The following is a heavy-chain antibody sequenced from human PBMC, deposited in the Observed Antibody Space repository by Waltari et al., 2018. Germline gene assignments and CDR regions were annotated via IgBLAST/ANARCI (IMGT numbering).Heavy chain of an antibody. CDR1: GYSISSGYY. Sequence: QVQLQESGPGLVTPSETLSLTCAASGYSISSGYYWGWIRQPPGKGLEWIGSIYHSGSTYYNPSLKSRVTISVDTSKNQFSLKLSSVTAADTAVYYCARDAITYYDFWSGYHTRFDYWGQGTLVTVSS. D-gene: IGHD3-3*01. CDR2: IYHSGST. CDR3: ARDAITYYDFWSGYHTRFDY. V-gene: IGHV4-38-2*02. J-gene: IGHJ4*02.